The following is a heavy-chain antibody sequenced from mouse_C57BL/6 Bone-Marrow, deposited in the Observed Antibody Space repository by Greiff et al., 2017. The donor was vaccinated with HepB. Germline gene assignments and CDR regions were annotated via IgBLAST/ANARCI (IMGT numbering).Heavy chain of an antibody. J-gene: IGHJ4*01. D-gene: IGHD1-1*01. CDR3: ERGGSSYDYYAMDY. CDR2: IYPRSGNT. CDR1: GYTFTSYG. Sequence: VKLQQSGAELARPGASVKLSCKASGYTFTSYGISWVKQRTGQGLEWIGEIYPRSGNTYYNEKFKGKATLTADKSSSTAYRELRSLTSEDSAVYCWERGGSSYDYYAMDYWGQGTSVTVSS. V-gene: IGHV1-81*01.